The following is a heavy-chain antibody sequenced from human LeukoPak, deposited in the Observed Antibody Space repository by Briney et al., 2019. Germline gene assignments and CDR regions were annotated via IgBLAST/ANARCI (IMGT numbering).Heavy chain of an antibody. Sequence: GGSLRLSCAASGFTFSSYGMHWVRQAPGKGLEWVAFIRYDGSNKYYADSVKGRFTISRDNSKNTLYLQMNSLRAEDTAVYYCAKDRTGYCTNGVCYGPDYWGQGTLVTVSS. CDR3: AKDRTGYCTNGVCYGPDY. J-gene: IGHJ4*02. CDR1: GFTFSSYG. V-gene: IGHV3-30*02. D-gene: IGHD2-8*01. CDR2: IRYDGSNK.